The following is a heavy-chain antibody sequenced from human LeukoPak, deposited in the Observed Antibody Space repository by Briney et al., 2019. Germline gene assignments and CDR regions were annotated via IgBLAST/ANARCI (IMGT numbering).Heavy chain of an antibody. J-gene: IGHJ5*02. CDR3: ARLGFGELSPVHRAYNWFDP. V-gene: IGHV4-59*08. D-gene: IGHD3-10*01. CDR1: GGSISSYY. CDR2: IYYSGST. Sequence: SETLSLTCTVSGGSISSYYWSWIRQPPGKGLEWIGYIYYSGSTNYNPSLKSRVTISVDTSKNQFSLKLSSVTAADTAVYYCARLGFGELSPVHRAYNWFDPWGQGTLVTVSS.